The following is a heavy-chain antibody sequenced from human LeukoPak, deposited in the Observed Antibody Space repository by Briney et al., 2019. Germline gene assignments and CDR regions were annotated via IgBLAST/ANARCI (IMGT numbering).Heavy chain of an antibody. V-gene: IGHV3-30*02. CDR2: IRYDGSNK. Sequence: GGSLRLSCAASGFTFSSYGMHWVRQAPGKGLEWVAFIRYDGSNKYYAASVKGRFTISRDNSKNTLYLQMNSLRPEDTAVYYCAKAEYDRPYWGQGALVTVSS. J-gene: IGHJ4*02. CDR1: GFTFSSYG. D-gene: IGHD3-22*01. CDR3: AKAEYDRPY.